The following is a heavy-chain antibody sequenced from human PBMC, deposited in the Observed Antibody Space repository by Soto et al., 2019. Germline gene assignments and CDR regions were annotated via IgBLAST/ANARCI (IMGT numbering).Heavy chain of an antibody. J-gene: IGHJ4*02. CDR2: IGASGAGT. CDR3: ALRKTGSYFDY. D-gene: IGHD1-26*01. Sequence: GGSLRLSCAASVFTFSSDAMSWVRQAPGKGLEWVSAIGASGAGTYYADSVKGRFTISRDNSKNTLHLQMNSLRAEDTAVYYCALRKTGSYFDYWGQGTLVTVSS. CDR1: VFTFSSDA. V-gene: IGHV3-23*01.